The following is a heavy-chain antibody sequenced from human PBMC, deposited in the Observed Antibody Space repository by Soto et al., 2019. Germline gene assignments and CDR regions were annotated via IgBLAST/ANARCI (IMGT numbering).Heavy chain of an antibody. CDR2: INSDGSST. J-gene: IGHJ4*02. CDR1: GFTFSSYW. Sequence: EVQLVESGGGLVQPGGSLRLSCAASGFTFSSYWMHWVRQAPGKGLVWVSRINSDGSSTSYADSVKGRFTISRDNAKNTRYLQMNSLRAEDTAVYYCARENSWVTTAGGGFDYWGQGTLVTVSS. V-gene: IGHV3-74*01. D-gene: IGHD4-17*01. CDR3: ARENSWVTTAGGGFDY.